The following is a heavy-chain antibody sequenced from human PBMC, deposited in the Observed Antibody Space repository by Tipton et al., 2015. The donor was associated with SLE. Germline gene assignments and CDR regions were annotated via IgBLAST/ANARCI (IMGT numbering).Heavy chain of an antibody. V-gene: IGHV1-18*01. CDR2: ISGYNGQT. Sequence: QLAQSGPEVKKPGASVKVSCKASGYTFDTFGVSWVRQAPGQGLEWLAWISGYNGQTEYSQKIQGRVTVTRDTSTSTAFLDVSSLTSDDTAVYYCARSPSWFTGDYNGMDVWGQGTTVTVSS. CDR3: ARSPSWFTGDYNGMDV. CDR1: GYTFDTFG. J-gene: IGHJ6*02. D-gene: IGHD3-10*01.